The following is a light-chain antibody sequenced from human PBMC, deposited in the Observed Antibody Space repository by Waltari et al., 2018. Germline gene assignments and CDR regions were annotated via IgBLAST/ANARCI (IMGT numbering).Light chain of an antibody. V-gene: IGLV1-44*01. CDR3: AAWDDSLNAVV. CDR1: SSNIGRNT. Sequence: QSVLTQPPSASGTPGQRVTISCSGSSSNIGRNTVNWYQQLPGTAPKNLIYSNNQWPSGVPDRFSGSKSGTSASLASSGLQSEDEADYYCAAWDDSLNAVVFGGGTKLTVL. CDR2: SNN. J-gene: IGLJ2*01.